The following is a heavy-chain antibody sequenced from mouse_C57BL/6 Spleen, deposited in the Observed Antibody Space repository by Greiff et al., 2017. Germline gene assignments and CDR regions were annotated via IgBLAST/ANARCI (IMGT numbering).Heavy chain of an antibody. J-gene: IGHJ2*01. V-gene: IGHV6-3*01. Sequence: EVTLVESGGGLVQPGGSMKLSCVASGFTFSNYWMNWVRQSPEKGLEWVAQIIFKSDSYATHYAESVKGRITISRDDCKSSVYQRMSNIRAEDTGIYYYREDYYGSSYGYWGQGTTLTVSS. CDR3: REDYYGSSYGY. CDR1: GFTFSNYW. D-gene: IGHD1-1*01. CDR2: IIFKSDSYAT.